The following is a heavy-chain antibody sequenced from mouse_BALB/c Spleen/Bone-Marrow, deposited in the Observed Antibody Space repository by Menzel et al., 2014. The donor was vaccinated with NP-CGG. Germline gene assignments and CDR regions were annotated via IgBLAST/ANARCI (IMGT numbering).Heavy chain of an antibody. J-gene: IGHJ2*01. V-gene: IGHV1-69*02. CDR3: TRSGGYYFDY. CDR1: GYTFTSYW. Sequence: VQLQESGAELVRPGASVKLSCKASGYTFTSYWINWVKQRPGQGLEWIGNIYPSDSYTNYNQKFKDKATLTVDKSSSPAYMQLSSPTSEDSAVYYCTRSGGYYFDYWGQGTTLTVSS. CDR2: IYPSDSYT.